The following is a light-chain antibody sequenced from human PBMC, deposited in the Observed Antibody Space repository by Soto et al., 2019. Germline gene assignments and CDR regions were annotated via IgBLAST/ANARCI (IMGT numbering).Light chain of an antibody. J-gene: IGKJ3*01. Sequence: EMLLTQPPATLSLSPGERAPFSCGASQRVGSTNLAGYQKKPGRAPRLPTYDASTRATGIPDRFSGSGSGTDFTLTISRLEPEDFAVYHCQQYDRSPFTFGPGTKVDIK. CDR1: QRVGSTN. CDR2: DAS. V-gene: IGKV3D-20*01. CDR3: QQYDRSPFT.